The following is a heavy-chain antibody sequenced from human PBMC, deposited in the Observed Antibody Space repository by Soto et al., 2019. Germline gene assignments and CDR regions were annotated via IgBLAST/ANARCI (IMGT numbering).Heavy chain of an antibody. V-gene: IGHV1-18*01. CDR1: GYSFLYYA. J-gene: IGHJ4*02. CDR2: ISPYNANT. CDR3: AVRGSDTSTGLLG. Sequence: QVQLVQSGGEVREPGASVKVSCKASGYSFLYYAISWVRQAPGQGLEWLGWISPYNANTKYGERVQGRVTITTDTATRTAYLELRSLTSDYTAVYYCAVRGSDTSTGLLGWCQVTLVTVSS. D-gene: IGHD6-19*01.